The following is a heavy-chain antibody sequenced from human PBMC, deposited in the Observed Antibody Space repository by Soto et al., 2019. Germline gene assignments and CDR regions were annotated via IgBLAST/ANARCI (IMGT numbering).Heavy chain of an antibody. CDR1: GDSVSSNSAA. D-gene: IGHD2-2*01. Sequence: PSQTLSLTCAISGDSVSSNSAAWNWIRQSPSRGLEWLGRTYYRSKWYNDYAVSVKSRITINPDTSKNQFSLHLNSVTPEDTAVYYCARESRLYCSSTSCFSSGSWYYYYGMDVWGQGTTVTVSS. CDR3: ARESRLYCSSTSCFSSGSWYYYYGMDV. CDR2: TYYRSKWYN. V-gene: IGHV6-1*01. J-gene: IGHJ6*02.